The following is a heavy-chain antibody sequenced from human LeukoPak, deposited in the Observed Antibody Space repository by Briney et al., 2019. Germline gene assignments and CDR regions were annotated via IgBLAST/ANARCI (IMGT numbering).Heavy chain of an antibody. V-gene: IGHV3-33*01. CDR2: IWYDGSNK. D-gene: IGHD6-19*01. J-gene: IGHJ4*02. CDR1: GFTFSSYG. Sequence: GRSLRLSCAASGFTFSSYGMHWVRQAPGKGLEWVAVIWYDGSNKYYADSVKGRFTISRDNSKNTLYLQMNSLRAEDTAVYYCAREFSKGSGWLYWGQGTLVTVSS. CDR3: AREFSKGSGWLY.